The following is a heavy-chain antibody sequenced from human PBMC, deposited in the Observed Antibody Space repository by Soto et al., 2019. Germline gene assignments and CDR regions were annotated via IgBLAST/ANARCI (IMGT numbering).Heavy chain of an antibody. Sequence: GASVKVSCKASGYTFTGYYMHWVRQAPGQGLEWMGWINPNSGGTNYAQKFQGRVTMTRDTSISTAYMELSRLRSDDTAMYYCVPAIGSSSAPSFDYWGPGTLVTVSS. CDR3: VPAIGSSSAPSFDY. CDR1: GYTFTGYY. V-gene: IGHV1-2*02. CDR2: INPNSGGT. J-gene: IGHJ4*01. D-gene: IGHD6-6*01.